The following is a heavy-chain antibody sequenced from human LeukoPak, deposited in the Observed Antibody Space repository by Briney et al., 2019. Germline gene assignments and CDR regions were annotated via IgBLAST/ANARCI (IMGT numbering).Heavy chain of an antibody. Sequence: GASVKVSCKASGGTFSSYAINWVRQATGQGLEWMGWMNPNSGNTGYAQKLQGRVTLTTDTSTNTAYMEVRSLRSDDTAVYYCARLRYFDWSEDYWGQGTLVTVSS. CDR3: ARLRYFDWSEDY. V-gene: IGHV1-8*02. D-gene: IGHD3-9*01. CDR2: MNPNSGNT. J-gene: IGHJ4*02. CDR1: GGTFSSYA.